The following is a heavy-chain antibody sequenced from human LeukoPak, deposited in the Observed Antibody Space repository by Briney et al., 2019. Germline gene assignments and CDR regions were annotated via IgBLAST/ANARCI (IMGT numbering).Heavy chain of an antibody. J-gene: IGHJ5*02. V-gene: IGHV1-2*02. CDR1: GYTFTGYY. CDR2: INPNSGGT. CDR3: ARDLGVIRRDGYDSGGLGFDP. D-gene: IGHD5-24*01. Sequence: GSVKVSCKASGYTFTGYYMHWVRQAPGQGLEWMGWINPNSGGTNYAQKFQGRVTMTRDTSISTAYMELSRLRSDDTAVYYCARDLGVIRRDGYDSGGLGFDPWGQGTLVTVSS.